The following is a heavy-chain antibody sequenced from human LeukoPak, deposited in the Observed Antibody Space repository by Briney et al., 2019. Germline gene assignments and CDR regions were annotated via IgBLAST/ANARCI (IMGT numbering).Heavy chain of an antibody. CDR2: ISSNSRYI. CDR1: GFTFSTYS. Sequence: GGSLRLSCAASGFTFSTYSMNWVRQAPGKGLEWVSSISSNSRYIYYADSVKGRFTISRDNAKNSLYLQMNSLRAEDTAVYYCARAATIAVAGIVNWFDPWGQGTLVTVSS. CDR3: ARAATIAVAGIVNWFDP. V-gene: IGHV3-21*01. J-gene: IGHJ5*02. D-gene: IGHD6-19*01.